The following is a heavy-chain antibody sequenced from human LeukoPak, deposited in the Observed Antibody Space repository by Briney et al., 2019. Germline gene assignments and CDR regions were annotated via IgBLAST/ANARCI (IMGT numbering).Heavy chain of an antibody. CDR2: MNPNSGNT. J-gene: IGHJ4*02. CDR1: GYTFTSYD. D-gene: IGHD3-22*01. V-gene: IGHV1-8*01. Sequence: ASVKVSCKASGYTFTSYDINWVRQATGQGLEWMGWMNPNSGNTGYAQKFQGRVTMTRNTSISTAYMELSSLRSEDTAVYYCARELGDYYDSSGFLNYWGQGTLVTVSS. CDR3: ARELGDYYDSSGFLNY.